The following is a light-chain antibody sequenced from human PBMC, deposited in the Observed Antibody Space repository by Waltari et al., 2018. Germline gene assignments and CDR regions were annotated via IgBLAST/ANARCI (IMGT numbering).Light chain of an antibody. J-gene: IGLJ2*01. CDR3: QSYDSSLGGSV. CDR1: SSNIGAGYD. Sequence: QSVLTQPPSVSGAPGQRVTIPCTGSSSNIGAGYDVNWYQHLPGKAPKLLIHGNSNRPSGVPDRISGSKSGTSASLAITGLQAEDEADYYCQSYDSSLGGSVFGGGTKLTVL. CDR2: GNS. V-gene: IGLV1-40*01.